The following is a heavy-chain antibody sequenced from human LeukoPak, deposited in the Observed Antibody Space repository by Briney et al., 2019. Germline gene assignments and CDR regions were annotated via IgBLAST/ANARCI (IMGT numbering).Heavy chain of an antibody. D-gene: IGHD6-13*01. V-gene: IGHV4-30-4*01. J-gene: IGHJ5*02. CDR3: ARGGYSSSPQYNWFDP. CDR1: GGSISSGDYY. Sequence: PSETLSLTCTVSGGSISSGDYYWSWIRQPPGKGLEWIGYIYYSGSTYYNPSLKSRVTISVDTSKNQFSLKLSPVTAADTAVYYCARGGYSSSPQYNWFDPWGQGTLVTVSS. CDR2: IYYSGST.